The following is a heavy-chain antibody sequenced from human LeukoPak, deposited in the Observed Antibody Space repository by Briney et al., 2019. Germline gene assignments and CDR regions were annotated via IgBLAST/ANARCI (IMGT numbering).Heavy chain of an antibody. V-gene: IGHV3-7*04. D-gene: IGHD3-10*01. CDR2: INQDGAET. J-gene: IGHJ4*02. Sequence: GGSLRLSCAASGFTFNNYWMGWVRLAPGKGLEWVANINQDGAETYYIDSVKGRFTVSRDSAKNSLYLQMNSLRAEDTAVYYCARAGALWFGESLFDYWGQGTLVTVSS. CDR3: ARAGALWFGESLFDY. CDR1: GFTFNNYW.